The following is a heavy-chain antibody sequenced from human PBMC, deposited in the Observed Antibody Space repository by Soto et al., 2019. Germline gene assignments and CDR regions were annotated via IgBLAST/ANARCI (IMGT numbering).Heavy chain of an antibody. CDR1: GFTFSSYG. CDR2: ISYDGNNI. D-gene: IGHD1-26*01. CDR3: AKDIEEVVYYYGMDV. J-gene: IGHJ6*02. Sequence: VQLVESGGGVVQPGESPRLSCVASGFTFSSYGMHWVRQAPGKGLEWVALISYDGNNIYYGDSVKGRFTIFRDNSKNTLFLQMNGLRAEDTAVYYCAKDIEEVVYYYGMDVWGQGTTVTVSS. V-gene: IGHV3-30*18.